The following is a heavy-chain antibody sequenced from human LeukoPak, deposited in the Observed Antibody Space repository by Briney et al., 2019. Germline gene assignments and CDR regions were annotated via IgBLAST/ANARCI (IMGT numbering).Heavy chain of an antibody. CDR3: ARHDLPVHCSSTSCPYGSWFDP. CDR2: IYPVNSDT. CDR1: GYIFTNYW. J-gene: IGHJ5*02. V-gene: IGHV5-51*01. Sequence: GESLKISCKGSGYIFTNYWIAWVRRMPGKGLEWMGIIYPVNSDTRYSPSFQGQVTMSVDKSNSIAYLQWSSLEASDTAIYYCARHDLPVHCSSTSCPYGSWFDPWGQGTLVTVSS. D-gene: IGHD2-2*01.